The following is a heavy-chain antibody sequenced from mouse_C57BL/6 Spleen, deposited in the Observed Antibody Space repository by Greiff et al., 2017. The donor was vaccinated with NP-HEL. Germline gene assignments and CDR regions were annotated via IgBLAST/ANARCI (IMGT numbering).Heavy chain of an antibody. CDR3: ARSSYYGTYYAMDY. Sequence: VHLQQSGAELVKPGASVKISCKASGYAFSSYWMNWVKQRPGKGLEWIGQIYPGDGDTNYNGKFKGKATLTADKSSSTAYMQLSSLTSEDSAVYFGARSSYYGTYYAMDYWGQGTSVTVSS. CDR2: IYPGDGDT. CDR1: GYAFSSYW. J-gene: IGHJ4*01. V-gene: IGHV1-80*01. D-gene: IGHD2-1*01.